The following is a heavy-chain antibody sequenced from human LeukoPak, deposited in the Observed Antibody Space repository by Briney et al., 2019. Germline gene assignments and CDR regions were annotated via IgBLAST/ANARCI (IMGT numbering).Heavy chain of an antibody. Sequence: AGGSLRLSCAASGFTFSVTWMSWVCQAPGRGLEWVGRFKSKVAGGTTDYAAPVAGRFTISRDDSKNMLYLQMNSLKTEDTGVYYCTRGAPQADVFDIWGQGTMVTVSS. J-gene: IGHJ3*02. D-gene: IGHD1-26*01. CDR2: FKSKVAGGTT. CDR1: GFTFSVTW. CDR3: TRGAPQADVFDI. V-gene: IGHV3-15*01.